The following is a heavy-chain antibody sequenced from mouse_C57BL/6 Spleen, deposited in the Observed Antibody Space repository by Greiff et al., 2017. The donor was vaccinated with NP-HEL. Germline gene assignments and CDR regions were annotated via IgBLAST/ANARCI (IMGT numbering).Heavy chain of an antibody. D-gene: IGHD1-1*01. Sequence: QVQLQQPGAELVMPGASVKLSCKASGYTFTSYWMHWVKQRPGQGLEWIGEIDPSDSYTNYNQKFKGKATLTVDTSSSTAYMQLSSLTSEDSAVYYCAKGGLLRSYLGYFDVWGTGTTVTVSS. J-gene: IGHJ1*03. V-gene: IGHV1-69*01. CDR3: AKGGLLRSYLGYFDV. CDR2: IDPSDSYT. CDR1: GYTFTSYW.